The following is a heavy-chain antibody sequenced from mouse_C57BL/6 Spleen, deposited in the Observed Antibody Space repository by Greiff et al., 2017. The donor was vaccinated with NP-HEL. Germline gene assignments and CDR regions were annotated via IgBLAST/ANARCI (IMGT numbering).Heavy chain of an antibody. CDR1: GYAFSSSW. CDR2: IYPGDGDT. Sequence: VQLVESGPELVKPGASVKISCKASGYAFSSSWMNWVKQRPGKGLEWIGRIYPGDGDTNYNGKFKGKATLTADKSSSTAYMQRSSLTSEDSAVDFCARGDYALYYAMDYWGQGTSVTVSS. J-gene: IGHJ4*01. V-gene: IGHV1-82*01. CDR3: ARGDYALYYAMDY. D-gene: IGHD2-4*01.